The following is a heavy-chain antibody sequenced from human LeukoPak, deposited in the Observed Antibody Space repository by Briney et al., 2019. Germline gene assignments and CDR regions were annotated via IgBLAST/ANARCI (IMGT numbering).Heavy chain of an antibody. V-gene: IGHV5-51*01. Sequence: GESLKISCKGSGYSFTSYWIGWVRQMPGKGLEWMGIIYPGDSYTNYSPSFQGHVTISADKSISTAYLQWSSLKASDTAMYYCASQPDYCSGGSCSDYWGQGTLVTVSS. CDR1: GYSFTSYW. CDR3: ASQPDYCSGGSCSDY. D-gene: IGHD2-15*01. CDR2: IYPGDSYT. J-gene: IGHJ4*02.